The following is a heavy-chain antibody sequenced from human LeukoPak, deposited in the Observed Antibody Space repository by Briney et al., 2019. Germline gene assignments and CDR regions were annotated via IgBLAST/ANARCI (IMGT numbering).Heavy chain of an antibody. CDR3: ARGRRTAVVTDFDY. Sequence: SETLSLTCTASGGSISSYYWTWIRRPPGRGLEWIGYIHYSGSSRSHPSLNSRVTMSVDTSKSQFSLKLTSVTAADTAVYYCARGRRTAVVTDFDYWGQGILVTVSS. CDR2: IHYSGSS. J-gene: IGHJ4*02. CDR1: GGSISSYY. V-gene: IGHV4-59*01. D-gene: IGHD2-21*02.